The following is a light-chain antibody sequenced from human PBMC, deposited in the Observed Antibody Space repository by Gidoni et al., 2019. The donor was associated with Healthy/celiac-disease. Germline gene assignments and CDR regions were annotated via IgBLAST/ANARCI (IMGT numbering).Light chain of an antibody. CDR3: QVWDSSVDLRV. CDR1: NLETKS. CDR2: DDD. V-gene: IGLV3-21*02. J-gene: IGLJ2*01. Sequence: SYVLSQPPSLSVAPGLTATITCEGDNLETKSVHWYRQKAGQAPVLVVFDDDDRPSGVPARISGSNSKNTATLSITRVEPGDEADYFCQVWDSSVDLRVFGGGTSLTVL.